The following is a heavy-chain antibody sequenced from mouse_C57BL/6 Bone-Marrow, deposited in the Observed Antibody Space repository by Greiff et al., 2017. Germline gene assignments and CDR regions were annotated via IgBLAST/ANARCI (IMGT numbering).Heavy chain of an antibody. D-gene: IGHD1-1*01. CDR1: GYSITSGYY. CDR2: ISYDGSN. V-gene: IGHV3-6*01. J-gene: IGHJ3*01. CDR3: ARDPYYYGSSYRFAY. Sequence: DVKLQESGPGLVKPSQSLSLTCSVTGYSITSGYYWNWIRQFPGNKLEWMGYISYDGSNNYNPSLKNRISITRDTSKNQFFLKLNSVTTEDTATYYCARDPYYYGSSYRFAYWGQGTLVTVSA.